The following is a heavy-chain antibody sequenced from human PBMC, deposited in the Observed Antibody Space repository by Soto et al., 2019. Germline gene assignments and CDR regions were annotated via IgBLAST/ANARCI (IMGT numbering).Heavy chain of an antibody. Sequence: SETLSLTCTVCGGSISSYYWSWIRQPPGKGLEWIGYIYYSGSTNYNPSLKSRVTISVDTSKNQFSLKLSSVTAADTAVYYCARDRPAKGYCSGGSCQLIQYYYYYGMDVWGQGTTVTVSS. CDR1: GGSISSYY. CDR2: IYYSGST. D-gene: IGHD2-15*01. CDR3: ARDRPAKGYCSGGSCQLIQYYYYYGMDV. V-gene: IGHV4-59*01. J-gene: IGHJ6*02.